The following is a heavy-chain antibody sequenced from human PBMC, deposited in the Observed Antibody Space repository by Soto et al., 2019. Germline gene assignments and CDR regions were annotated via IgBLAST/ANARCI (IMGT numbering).Heavy chain of an antibody. CDR2: IYHSGST. CDR3: ARGNYPKTFDY. V-gene: IGHV4-30-2*01. D-gene: IGHD3-22*01. Sequence: PSKTLSLTCAVSGGSITSSVSSWSWSRQPPGKGLEWIGYIYHSGSTSYNPSLKSRVTMSVDRSKNQFSLKLSSVTAADTAVYYCARGNYPKTFDYWGPGTLVTVSS. CDR1: GGSITSSVSS. J-gene: IGHJ4*02.